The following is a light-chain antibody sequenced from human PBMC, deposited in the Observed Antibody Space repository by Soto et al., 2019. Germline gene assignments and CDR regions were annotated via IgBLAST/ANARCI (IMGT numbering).Light chain of an antibody. CDR2: DAS. V-gene: IGKV3-11*01. CDR1: QSVSSY. CDR3: QQCSYSPRT. Sequence: IVFTQSPAALSLSPGQRATLSCWASQSVSSYLAWYQHKPGQAPRLLIYDASNRATGIPARFSGSGSGTDFTLTISGLEPEDFAVYYCQQCSYSPRTFGQGTKVDIK. J-gene: IGKJ1*01.